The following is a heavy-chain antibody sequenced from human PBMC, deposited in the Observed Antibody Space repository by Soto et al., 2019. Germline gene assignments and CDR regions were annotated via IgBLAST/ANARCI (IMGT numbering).Heavy chain of an antibody. CDR3: ARDPTAYGDYVAGY. V-gene: IGHV3-30-3*01. D-gene: IGHD4-17*01. Sequence: QVQLVESGGGVVQPGRSLRLSCAACGFTFSSYAMHWVRQAPGKGLEWVAVISYDGSNKYYADSVKGRFTISRDNSKNTLYLQMNSLRAEDTAVYYCARDPTAYGDYVAGYWGQGTLVTVSS. CDR1: GFTFSSYA. J-gene: IGHJ4*02. CDR2: ISYDGSNK.